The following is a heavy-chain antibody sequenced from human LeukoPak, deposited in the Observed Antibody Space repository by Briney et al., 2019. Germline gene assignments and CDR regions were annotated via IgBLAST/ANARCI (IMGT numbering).Heavy chain of an antibody. D-gene: IGHD2-15*01. CDR1: GGSFSGYY. V-gene: IGHV4-34*01. CDR2: INHSGST. CDR3: ARGLLSPY. J-gene: IGHJ4*02. Sequence: SETLSLTCAVYGGSFSGYYWSWIRQPPGKGLEWIGEINHSGSTNYNPSLTSRVTISVDTSKNQFSLKLSSVTAADTAVYYCARGLLSPYWGQGTLVTVSS.